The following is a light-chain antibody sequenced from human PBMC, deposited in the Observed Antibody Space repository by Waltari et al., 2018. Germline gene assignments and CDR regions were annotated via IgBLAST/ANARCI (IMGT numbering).Light chain of an antibody. V-gene: IGLV2-11*01. CDR3: RSYAGSYSFV. Sequence: QSALTQPRSVSGSPGQSVTISCTGTSSDVGGYNYVSWYQQHPGKVPKLMIYDVSKRPSGVPDRFSGSKSGNTASLTISGLQAEDEADYYCRSYAGSYSFVFGTGTKVTVL. CDR1: SSDVGGYNY. J-gene: IGLJ1*01. CDR2: DVS.